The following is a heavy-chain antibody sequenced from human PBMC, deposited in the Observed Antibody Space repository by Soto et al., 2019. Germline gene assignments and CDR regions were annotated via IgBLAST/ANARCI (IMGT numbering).Heavy chain of an antibody. CDR3: ARAVVVVVATSALDY. V-gene: IGHV1-18*01. CDR2: ISAYNGNT. Sequence: ASVKVSCKASGYTFASYGISWVRQAPGQGLEWMGWISAYNGNTNYAQKLQGRVTMTTDTSTSTAYMELRSLRSDDTAVYYCARAVVVVVATSALDYWGQGTLVTVSS. CDR1: GYTFASYG. D-gene: IGHD2-2*01. J-gene: IGHJ4*02.